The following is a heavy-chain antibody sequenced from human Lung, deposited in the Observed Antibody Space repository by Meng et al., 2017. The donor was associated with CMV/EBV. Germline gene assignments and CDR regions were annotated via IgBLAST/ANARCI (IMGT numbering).Heavy chain of an antibody. J-gene: IGHJ6*02. D-gene: IGHD3-3*01. CDR1: GGSISSSSYY. Sequence: SXTLSLTCTVSGGSISSSSYYWGWIRQPPGKGLEWIGSIYYSGSTYYNPSLKSRVTISVDTSKNQFSLKLSSVTAADTAVYYCARDATIFGVVDPYYYGMDVWGQGPTVTVSS. CDR3: ARDATIFGVVDPYYYGMDV. CDR2: IYYSGST. V-gene: IGHV4-39*02.